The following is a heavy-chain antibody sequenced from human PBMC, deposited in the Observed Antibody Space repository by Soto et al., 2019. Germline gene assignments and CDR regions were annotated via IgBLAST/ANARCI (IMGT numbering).Heavy chain of an antibody. CDR1: GGSISSYY. CDR3: ARDLRLSSWYLIDP. Sequence: SETLSLTCTVSGGSISSYYWSLIRQPPGKGLEWIGYIYYSGSTNYNPSLKSRVTISVDTSKNQFSLKLSSVTAADTAVYYCARDLRLSSWYLIDPWGQGTLVTVSS. V-gene: IGHV4-59*01. CDR2: IYYSGST. J-gene: IGHJ5*02. D-gene: IGHD6-13*01.